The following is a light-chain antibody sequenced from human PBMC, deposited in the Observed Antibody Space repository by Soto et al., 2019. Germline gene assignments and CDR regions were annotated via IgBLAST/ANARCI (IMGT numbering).Light chain of an antibody. CDR3: QQRYRWPIT. Sequence: IVMTQSPATLSLSPGERATLSCRASQSINNFLAWYQQKPGQAPRLLIYDASTRAAGVPARFSGGGSGTDFTLTISSLEPEDSAVYSCQQRYRWPITGGQETRL. CDR1: QSINNF. J-gene: IGKJ5*01. CDR2: DAS. V-gene: IGKV3-11*01.